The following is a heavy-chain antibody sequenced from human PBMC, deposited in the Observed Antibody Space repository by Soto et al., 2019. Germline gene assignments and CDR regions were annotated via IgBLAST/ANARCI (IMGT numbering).Heavy chain of an antibody. CDR3: SRDGKNGKGFDY. CDR1: GGSISSGGYY. D-gene: IGHD1-26*01. CDR2: IYYSGST. J-gene: IGHJ4*02. Sequence: QVQLQESGPGLVKPSQTLSLTCTVSGGSISSGGYYWSWIRQHPGKGLEWIGYIYYSGSTYYNPSLKTRFTISVDTSKNQFSLKLRSVTAADTAVYFCSRDGKNGKGFDYWGQGTLVTVSS. V-gene: IGHV4-31*03.